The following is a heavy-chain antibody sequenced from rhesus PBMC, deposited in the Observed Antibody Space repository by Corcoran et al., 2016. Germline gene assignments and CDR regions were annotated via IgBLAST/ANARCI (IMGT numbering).Heavy chain of an antibody. CDR3: TRARGGGGYSNYDY. D-gene: IGHD5-24*01. J-gene: IGHJ4*01. CDR2: ISESCGTI. V-gene: IGHV3-100*02. Sequence: DVQLVESGGGLVKPGGSLRLSCVASGFTFSGYEMHWVRQAPGKGLEGVFVISESCGTIYYAYSVKGRFNISRDNAKNALFLQMNSLRAEDTAVYYCTRARGGGGYSNYDYWGQGVLVSVSS. CDR1: GFTFSGYE.